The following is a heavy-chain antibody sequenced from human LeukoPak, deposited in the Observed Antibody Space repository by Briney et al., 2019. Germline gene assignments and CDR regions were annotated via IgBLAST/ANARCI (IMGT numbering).Heavy chain of an antibody. J-gene: IGHJ4*02. CDR1: GGSISSGGYY. CDR3: ARLGYCSGGSCYYLDY. Sequence: SETLSLTCTVSGGSISSGGYYWSWIRQHPGKGLEWIGYIYYSGSTYYNPSLKSRVTISVDTSKNQFSLKLSSVTAADTAVYYCARLGYCSGGSCYYLDYWGQGTLVTVSS. V-gene: IGHV4-31*03. CDR2: IYYSGST. D-gene: IGHD2-15*01.